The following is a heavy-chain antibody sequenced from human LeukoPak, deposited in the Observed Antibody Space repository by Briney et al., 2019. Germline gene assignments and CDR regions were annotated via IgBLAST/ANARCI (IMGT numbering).Heavy chain of an antibody. D-gene: IGHD2-2*01. CDR3: ARGLPAAPANDY. Sequence: GGSLRLSRAASGFTFSTYAMTWVRPPPGNGLEWVSAISGSGGSTYYADSVKGRFTISRDNAKTSLYLQMSSLRAEDSAVYYCARGLPAAPANDYWGQGTLVTVSS. J-gene: IGHJ4*02. V-gene: IGHV3-23*01. CDR1: GFTFSTYA. CDR2: ISGSGGST.